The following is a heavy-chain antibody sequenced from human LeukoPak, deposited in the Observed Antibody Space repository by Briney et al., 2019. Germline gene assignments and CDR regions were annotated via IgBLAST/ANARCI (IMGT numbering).Heavy chain of an antibody. V-gene: IGHV4-34*01. CDR2: INHSGGT. CDR3: ARRIDGSGSYLLYYYYYGTDV. CDR1: GGSFSGYY. J-gene: IGHJ6*02. Sequence: SETLSLTCAVYGGSFSGYYWSWIRQPPGKGLEWIGEINHSGGTNYNPSLKSRVTISVDTSKNQFSLKLSSVTAADTAVYYCARRIDGSGSYLLYYYYYGTDVWGQGTTVTVSS. D-gene: IGHD3-10*01.